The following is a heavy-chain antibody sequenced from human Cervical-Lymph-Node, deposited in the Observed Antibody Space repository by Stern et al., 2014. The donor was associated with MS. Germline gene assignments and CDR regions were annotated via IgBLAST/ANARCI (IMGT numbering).Heavy chain of an antibody. V-gene: IGHV4-59*01. CDR2: IYYSGIT. Sequence: VQLVESGPGLVKPSETLSLTCTVSGASISSSYWSWIRQPPGKGPEWIADIYYSGITNYNPSLRSRVTISVDMAKNQFSLKVTSVTAADTAVYYCAKWGTGGYGHFDYWGQGILVTVSS. D-gene: IGHD3-16*01. J-gene: IGHJ4*02. CDR1: GASISSSY. CDR3: AKWGTGGYGHFDY.